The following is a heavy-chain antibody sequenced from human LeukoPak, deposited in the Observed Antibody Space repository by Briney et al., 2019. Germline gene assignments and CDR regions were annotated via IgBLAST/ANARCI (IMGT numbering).Heavy chain of an antibody. CDR2: ISHDGSDK. Sequence: GGSLRLSCVASGFTFSSYAFHWVRQAPGKGLQWVAAISHDGSDKHYGDSVMGRFTISRDNSKNNLYLQMNSLRPEDTAVYYCAREISPDAFDIWGRGTMVTVSS. D-gene: IGHD3-16*01. CDR3: AREISPDAFDI. J-gene: IGHJ3*02. CDR1: GFTFSSYA. V-gene: IGHV3-30-3*01.